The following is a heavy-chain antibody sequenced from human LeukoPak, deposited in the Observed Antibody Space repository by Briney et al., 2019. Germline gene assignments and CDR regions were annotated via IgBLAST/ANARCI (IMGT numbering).Heavy chain of an antibody. CDR1: GGSISSGSYY. J-gene: IGHJ3*02. CDR2: IYTSGST. CDR3: ARDRASGWYPDDAFDI. Sequence: SETLSLTCTVSGGSISSGSYYWSWIRQPAGKGLEWLGRIYTSGSTNYNPSLKSRVTISVDTSKNQFSLKLSSVTAADTAVYYCARDRASGWYPDDAFDIWGQGTMVTVSS. V-gene: IGHV4-61*02. D-gene: IGHD6-19*01.